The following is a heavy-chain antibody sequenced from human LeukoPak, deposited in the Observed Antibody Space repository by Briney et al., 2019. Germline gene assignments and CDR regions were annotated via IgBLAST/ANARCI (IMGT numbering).Heavy chain of an antibody. V-gene: IGHV3-7*01. D-gene: IGHD1-26*01. J-gene: IGHJ6*02. CDR1: GFTFSSYW. CDR2: IKQDGSEK. Sequence: QPGGSLRLSCAASGFTFSSYWMNWVRQAPGKGLEWVANIKQDGSEKYYVDSVKGRFTISRDNAKNSLYLQMNSLRAEDTAVYYCARDGPELLGYYYYGMDVWGQGTTVTVSS. CDR3: ARDGPELLGYYYYGMDV.